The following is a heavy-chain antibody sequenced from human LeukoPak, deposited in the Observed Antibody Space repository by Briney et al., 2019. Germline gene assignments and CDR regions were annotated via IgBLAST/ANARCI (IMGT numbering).Heavy chain of an antibody. Sequence: PSETLSLTCTVSGGSMSSFYWNWIRQPAGKGLEWIGRIDISGSTNYNPSLKSRVTMFVDTSRNQFSLQLSSVTAADMAVYYCARVCVGGSSCMDVWGKGTTVTISS. CDR2: IDISGST. CDR1: GGSMSSFY. J-gene: IGHJ6*03. CDR3: ARVCVGGSSCMDV. V-gene: IGHV4-4*07. D-gene: IGHD3-16*01.